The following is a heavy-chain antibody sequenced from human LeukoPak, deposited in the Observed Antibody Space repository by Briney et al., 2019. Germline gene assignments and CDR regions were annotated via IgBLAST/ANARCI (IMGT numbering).Heavy chain of an antibody. V-gene: IGHV4-34*01. CDR1: GGSFSGYY. CDR2: INHSGST. J-gene: IGHJ6*03. Sequence: SETLSLTCAVYGGSFSGYYWSWIRQPPGKGLEWIGEINHSGSTNYNPSLKSRVTISVDTSKNQFSLKLSSVTAADTAVYYCARHRLAKFYYYYYYYMDVWGKGTTVTISS. CDR3: ARHRLAKFYYYYYYYMDV. D-gene: IGHD3-9*01.